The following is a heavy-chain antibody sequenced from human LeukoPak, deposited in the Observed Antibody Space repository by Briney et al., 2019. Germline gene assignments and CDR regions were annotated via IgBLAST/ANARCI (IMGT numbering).Heavy chain of an antibody. D-gene: IGHD3-16*01. CDR1: GYTFTDFY. CDR2: INPNSGGT. V-gene: IGHV1-2*02. J-gene: IGHJ4*02. CDR3: ARDLMITFGGVISYYFDY. Sequence: GASVKVSCKADGYTFTDFYLHWVRQAPGQGLEWMGWINPNSGGTNYAQKFQGRVTMTRDTSISTAYMELSRLRSDDTAVYYCARDLMITFGGVISYYFDYWGQGTLVTVSS.